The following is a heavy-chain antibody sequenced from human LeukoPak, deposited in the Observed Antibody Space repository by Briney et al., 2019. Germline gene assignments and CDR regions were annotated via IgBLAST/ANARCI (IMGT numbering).Heavy chain of an antibody. CDR2: IKSKTDGGTT. V-gene: IGHV3-15*01. CDR1: GFTFSNAW. J-gene: IGHJ4*02. CDR3: TRARGYSYGYPDY. D-gene: IGHD5-18*01. Sequence: GGSLRLFCAASGFTFSNAWMSWVRQAPGRGLEWVGRIKSKTDGGTTDYAAPVKGRFTISRDDSKSIAYLQMNSLKTEDTAVYYCTRARGYSYGYPDYWGQGTLVTVS.